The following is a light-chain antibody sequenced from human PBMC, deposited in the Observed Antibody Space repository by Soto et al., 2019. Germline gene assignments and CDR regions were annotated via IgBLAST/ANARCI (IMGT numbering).Light chain of an antibody. CDR3: QVWDSTTDHRVV. Sequence: SYVLPQPPSVSVAPGETARITCGGNNIGGKSVHWYQQKPGQAPVLVIYYNSDRPSGIPERFSGSNSGNTATLTIIRVEAGDEADYYCQVWDSTTDHRVVFGGGTQLTVL. V-gene: IGLV3-21*04. CDR2: YNS. CDR1: NIGGKS. J-gene: IGLJ2*01.